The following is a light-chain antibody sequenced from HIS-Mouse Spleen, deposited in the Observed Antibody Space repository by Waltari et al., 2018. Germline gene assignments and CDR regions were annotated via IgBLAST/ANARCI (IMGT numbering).Light chain of an antibody. CDR3: YSTDSSGNHRV. J-gene: IGLJ2*01. CDR1: ALPKKY. CDR2: EDS. V-gene: IGLV3-10*01. Sequence: SYELPQPPSVSVSPGQTARITCSGEALPKKYAYWYQQKSGQYPVLVIYEDSKRPSGIPWRFSGSSSGTMATLTISGAQVEDEADYYCYSTDSSGNHRVFGGGTKLTVL.